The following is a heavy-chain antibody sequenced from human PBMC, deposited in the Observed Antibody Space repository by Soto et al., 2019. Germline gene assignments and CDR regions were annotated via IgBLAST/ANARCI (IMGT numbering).Heavy chain of an antibody. V-gene: IGHV3-53*01. CDR1: GFTVSSNY. D-gene: IGHD2-8*01. CDR3: ARVTPDCTDGLCYFDN. J-gene: IGHJ4*02. Sequence: EVQLVESGGGLIQPGGSLRLSCAASGFTVSSNYMSWVRQAPGKGLEWVSVIYSGGSTHYADSVKGRFTISRDKSKNTVYLQMNSLRNEDTAVYYCARVTPDCTDGLCYFDNWGQGTLVTVSS. CDR2: IYSGGST.